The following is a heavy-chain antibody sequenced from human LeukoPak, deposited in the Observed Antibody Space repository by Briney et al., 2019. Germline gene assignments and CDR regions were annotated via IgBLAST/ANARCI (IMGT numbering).Heavy chain of an antibody. J-gene: IGHJ4*02. V-gene: IGHV3-23*01. Sequence: GGSLRLSCAASGFTFSSYGMSWVRQAPGKGLQWVSTIPSGGGTYYADSVKGRFTISRDNSKNTLYLQMNSLRADDTAVYYCARRAGEYSHPYDYWGQGTLVTVSS. CDR3: ARRAGEYSHPYDY. CDR2: IPSGGGT. CDR1: GFTFSSYG. D-gene: IGHD4-17*01.